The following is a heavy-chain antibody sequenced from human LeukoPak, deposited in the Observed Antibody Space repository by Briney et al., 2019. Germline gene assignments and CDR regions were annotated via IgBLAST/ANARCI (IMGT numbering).Heavy chain of an antibody. J-gene: IGHJ4*02. Sequence: GGSLRLSCAASGFTFSTYDMYWVRQATGKGLEWLSGIGKGGDTYYLGSVKGRSTISRDNAENSLYLQLNSLGAGDTAVYYCARSIAAAGYRYLDSWGQGTLVTVSS. CDR1: GFTFSTYD. D-gene: IGHD6-13*01. CDR2: IGKGGDT. V-gene: IGHV3-13*01. CDR3: ARSIAAAGYRYLDS.